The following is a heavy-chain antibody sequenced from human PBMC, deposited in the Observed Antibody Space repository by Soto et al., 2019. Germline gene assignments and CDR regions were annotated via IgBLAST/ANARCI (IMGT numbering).Heavy chain of an antibody. CDR2: IYYSGST. Sequence: QVQLQESGPGLVKPSQTLSLTCPVSGGSISSGDYYWSWIRQPPGKGLEWIGYIYYSGSTYYNPSLKSRVTISVDTSKNPFSLKLSSVTAADTAVYYCARVGIVGATSDYWGQGTLVTVSS. D-gene: IGHD1-26*01. CDR3: ARVGIVGATSDY. J-gene: IGHJ4*02. CDR1: GGSISSGDYY. V-gene: IGHV4-30-4*01.